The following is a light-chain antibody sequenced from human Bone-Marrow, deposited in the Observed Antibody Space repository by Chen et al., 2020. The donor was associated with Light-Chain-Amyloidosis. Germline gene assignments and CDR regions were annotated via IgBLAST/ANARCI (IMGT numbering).Light chain of an antibody. CDR1: QSVGSN. J-gene: IGKJ4*01. Sequence: VMTQSPATLSVSPGERVTRSCRASQSVGSNLACYQQRPGQAPRLLIYGASTRATGIPARFRGGGSGTEFTLTISSLQSEDFAVYYCQQYDYWPPLTFGAGTKVEMK. V-gene: IGKV3-15*01. CDR2: GAS. CDR3: QQYDYWPPLT.